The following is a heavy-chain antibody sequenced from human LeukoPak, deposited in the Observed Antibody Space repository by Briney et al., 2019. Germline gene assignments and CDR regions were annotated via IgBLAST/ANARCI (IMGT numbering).Heavy chain of an antibody. Sequence: GGSLRLSCEASGFTFSSYGMHWVRQAPGKGLEWVAVISYDGSNKYYADSVKGRFTISRDNSKNTLYLQMNSLRAEDTAVYYCAGLVVVAATGGRDYWGQGTLVTVSS. CDR1: GFTFSSYG. CDR3: AGLVVVAATGGRDY. J-gene: IGHJ4*02. CDR2: ISYDGSNK. V-gene: IGHV3-30*03. D-gene: IGHD2-15*01.